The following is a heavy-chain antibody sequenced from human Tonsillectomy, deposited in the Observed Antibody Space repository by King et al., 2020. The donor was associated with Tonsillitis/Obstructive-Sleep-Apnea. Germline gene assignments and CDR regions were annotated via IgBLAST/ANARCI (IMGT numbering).Heavy chain of an antibody. V-gene: IGHV1-69*10. D-gene: IGHD6-19*01. CDR1: GGTFSSYA. CDR2: IIPILGIA. Sequence: QLVQSGAEVKKPGSSVKVSCKASGGTFSSYAISWVRQAPGQGLEWMGGIIPILGIANYAQKFQDRVTITADKSTSTAYMELSSLRSEETAVYYCASGGSGFLFDYWGQGTLVTVSS. J-gene: IGHJ4*02. CDR3: ASGGSGFLFDY.